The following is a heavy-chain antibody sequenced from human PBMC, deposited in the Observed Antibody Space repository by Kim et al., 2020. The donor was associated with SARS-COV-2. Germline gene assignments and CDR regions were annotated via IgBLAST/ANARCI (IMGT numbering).Heavy chain of an antibody. CDR2: IYYSGST. D-gene: IGHD3-22*01. CDR1: GGSISSYY. J-gene: IGHJ2*01. V-gene: IGHV4-59*13. Sequence: SETLSLTCTVSGGSISSYYWSWIRQPPGKGLEWIGYIYYSGSTNYNPSLKSRVTISVDTSKNQFSLKLSSVTAADTAVYYCATSHSSGYYYAQTRGYFDLWGRGTLVTVSS. CDR3: ATSHSSGYYYAQTRGYFDL.